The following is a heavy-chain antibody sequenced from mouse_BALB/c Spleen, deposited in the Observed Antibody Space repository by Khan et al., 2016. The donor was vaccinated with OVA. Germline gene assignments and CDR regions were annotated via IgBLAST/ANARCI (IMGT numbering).Heavy chain of an antibody. V-gene: IGHV4-1*02. D-gene: IGHD1-1*01. CDR2: INPDSSTI. CDR1: GFDFSRYW. Sequence: EVELLESGGGLVQPGGSLKLSCAASGFDFSRYWMSWVRQAPGKGLEWIGEINPDSSTINYTPSLKDKFIISRDNAKNTLYLQMSKVRSEDTALXYCARQGDYYGSSPAWFAYWGQGTLVTVSA. J-gene: IGHJ3*01. CDR3: ARQGDYYGSSPAWFAY.